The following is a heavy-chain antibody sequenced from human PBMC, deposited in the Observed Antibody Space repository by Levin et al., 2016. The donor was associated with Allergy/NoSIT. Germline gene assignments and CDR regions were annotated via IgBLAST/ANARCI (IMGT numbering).Heavy chain of an antibody. CDR3: ARGVGRL. CDR2: ISGGGDTI. V-gene: IGHV3-48*03. CDR1: GFPFSHYE. J-gene: IGHJ4*02. Sequence: GSLRLSCAASGFPFSHYEMNWVRQGPGKGLEWVSYISGGGDTIYYADSVKGRFTISRDNAKNSLFLQINSLRAEDTAVYYCARGVGRLWGQGTLVTVSS. D-gene: IGHD2-15*01.